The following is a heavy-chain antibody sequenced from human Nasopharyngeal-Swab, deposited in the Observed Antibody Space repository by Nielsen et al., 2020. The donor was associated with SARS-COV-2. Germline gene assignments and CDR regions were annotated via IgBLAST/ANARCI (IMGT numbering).Heavy chain of an antibody. CDR3: ARMGIAVAERSYYFDY. V-gene: IGHV1-3*01. J-gene: IGHJ4*02. Sequence: WVRQALGQRLEWMGWINAGNGNTKYSQKFQGRVTITRDTSASTAYMELSSLRSEDTAAYYCARMGIAVAERSYYFDYWGQGTLVTVSS. CDR2: INAGNGNT. D-gene: IGHD6-19*01.